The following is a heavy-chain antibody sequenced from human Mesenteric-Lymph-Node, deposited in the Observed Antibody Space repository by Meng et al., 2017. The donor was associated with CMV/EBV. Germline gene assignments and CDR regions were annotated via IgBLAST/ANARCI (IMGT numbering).Heavy chain of an antibody. CDR2: IGQDGSEK. J-gene: IGHJ3*02. V-gene: IGHV3-7*03. Sequence: GESLKISCTASGFSFNSHWMSWVRQRPGKGLEWVAHIGQDGSEKYYVDDVKGRFTISRDNAKSTLYLQMNSLRAEDTAVYYCAKTRYRDAFDIWGQGTMVTVSS. CDR3: AKTRYRDAFDI. D-gene: IGHD1-14*01. CDR1: GFSFNSHW.